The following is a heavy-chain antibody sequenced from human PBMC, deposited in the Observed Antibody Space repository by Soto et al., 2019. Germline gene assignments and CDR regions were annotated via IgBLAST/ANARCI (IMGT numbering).Heavy chain of an antibody. CDR2: IDPRDSYT. CDR3: ATLPIVVVAPSAGGHYSHMDL. Sequence: PGESLKISCKASGFSFTSHLISWVRQMPGKGLEWMGRIDPRDSYTNYSPAFEGRLTISADKSISTAYLQWSSLKASDTAIYYCATLPIVVVAPSAGGHYSHMDLWGQGTTVTVSS. V-gene: IGHV5-10-1*01. D-gene: IGHD2-15*01. J-gene: IGHJ6*02. CDR1: GFSFTSHL.